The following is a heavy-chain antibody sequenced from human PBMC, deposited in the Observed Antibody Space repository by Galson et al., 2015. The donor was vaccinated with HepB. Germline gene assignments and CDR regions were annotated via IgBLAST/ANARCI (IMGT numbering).Heavy chain of an antibody. CDR2: IYYNGNT. Sequence: SETLSLTCTVSGGSISDSAYYWGWIRQPPGKGLEWIGIIYYNGNTYYNPSLKSRVTISVDTSKNQFSLKLSSVTAADTAVYYCARLSVRDGYSFDYWGPGTLVTVSS. CDR1: GGSISDSAYY. J-gene: IGHJ4*02. D-gene: IGHD5-24*01. CDR3: ARLSVRDGYSFDY. V-gene: IGHV4-39*01.